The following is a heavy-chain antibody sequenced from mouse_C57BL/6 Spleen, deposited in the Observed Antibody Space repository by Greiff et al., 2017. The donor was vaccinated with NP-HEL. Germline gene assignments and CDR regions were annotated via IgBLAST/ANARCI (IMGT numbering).Heavy chain of an antibody. CDR1: GFTFTDYY. CDR2: ISNKANGYKT. CDR3: ESALINTVIADDYFDY. Sequence: EVQLVESGRGLVQPGGSLSLSCAASGFTFTDYYMSWVCQPPGKALEWLGFISNKANGYKTEYSASVKGQFTISRDNSKIILYLQMNAVRAEDSTTYYYESALINTVIADDYFDYWGQGTTLTVSS. D-gene: IGHD1-1*01. J-gene: IGHJ2*01. V-gene: IGHV7-3*01.